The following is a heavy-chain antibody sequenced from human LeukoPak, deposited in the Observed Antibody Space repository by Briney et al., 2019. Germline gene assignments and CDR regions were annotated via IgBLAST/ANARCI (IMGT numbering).Heavy chain of an antibody. J-gene: IGHJ3*02. V-gene: IGHV4-31*03. CDR3: ASGTGTTHAFDI. D-gene: IGHD1-7*01. Sequence: SETLSLTCTVSGGSISSGGYYWSWIRQHPGKGLEWIGYIYYSGSTYYNPSLKSRVTISVDTSKNQFSLKLSSVTATDTAVYYCASGTGTTHAFDIWGQGTMVTVSS. CDR2: IYYSGST. CDR1: GGSISSGGYY.